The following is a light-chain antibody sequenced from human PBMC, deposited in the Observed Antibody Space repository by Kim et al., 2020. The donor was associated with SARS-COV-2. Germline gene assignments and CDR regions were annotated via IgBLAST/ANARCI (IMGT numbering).Light chain of an antibody. CDR3: QQYDKWPRT. CDR2: AAS. J-gene: IGKJ1*01. CDR1: QSVSYN. Sequence: SVSHGERATLACTASQSVSYNLAWYQQKPGQAPRLLISAASTRATDIPVRFSGGGSGTDFTLTIRSLQSEDFAVYYCQQYDKWPRTFGQGTKVDIK. V-gene: IGKV3-15*01.